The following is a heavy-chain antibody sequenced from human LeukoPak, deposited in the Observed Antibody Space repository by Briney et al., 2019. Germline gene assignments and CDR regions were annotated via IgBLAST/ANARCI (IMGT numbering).Heavy chain of an antibody. V-gene: IGHV3-48*03. J-gene: IGHJ4*02. Sequence: GGSLRLSCAASGFTFSSYEMNWVRQAPGKGLEWVSYISSSGSTIYYADSVKGRFTISRDNAKNTLSLQMYSLRAEDTAIYYCAKANVFGVLDYFDYWGQGTLVTVSS. D-gene: IGHD3-3*01. CDR1: GFTFSSYE. CDR2: ISSSGSTI. CDR3: AKANVFGVLDYFDY.